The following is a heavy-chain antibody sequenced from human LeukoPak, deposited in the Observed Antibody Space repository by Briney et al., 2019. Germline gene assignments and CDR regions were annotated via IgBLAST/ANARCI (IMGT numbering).Heavy chain of an antibody. J-gene: IGHJ3*02. CDR1: GFTFSSYA. CDR2: ISNDGRDR. CDR3: ASARSMVRGVISDAFDI. Sequence: GGSPRLSCAASGFTFSSYAMHWVRQAPGKGLEWVAVISNDGRDRYYADSVKGRFTISRDNSKNTLYLQMNSLRAEDTAVYYCASARSMVRGVISDAFDIWGQGTMVTVSS. D-gene: IGHD3-10*01. V-gene: IGHV3-30*04.